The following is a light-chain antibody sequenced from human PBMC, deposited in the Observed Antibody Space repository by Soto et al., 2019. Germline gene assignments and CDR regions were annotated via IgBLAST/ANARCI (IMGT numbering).Light chain of an antibody. CDR1: QSLSSN. V-gene: IGKV3-15*01. J-gene: IGKJ1*01. CDR3: QQYNNWPPWT. CDR2: GTS. Sequence: EIVMTQSPATLSVSPGDRATPSCRASQSLSSNLAWYQQKPGQGPSLLIYGTSTRAGGVPARFSGGGSGTEFTLTITSLQSEDFAVYYCQQYNNWPPWTFGQGTKVDIK.